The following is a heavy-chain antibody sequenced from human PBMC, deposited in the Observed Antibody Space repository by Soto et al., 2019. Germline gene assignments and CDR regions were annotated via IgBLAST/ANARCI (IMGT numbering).Heavy chain of an antibody. CDR3: ARALGDGDYYYYGMDV. CDR1: GFTFSSYA. Sequence: GSLRLSCAASGFTFSSYAMHWVRQAPGKGLEWVAVISYDGSNKYYADSVKGRFTISRDNSKNTLYLQMNSLRAEDTAVYYCARALGDGDYYYYGMDVWGQGTTVPVSS. V-gene: IGHV3-30-3*01. J-gene: IGHJ6*02. D-gene: IGHD3-16*01. CDR2: ISYDGSNK.